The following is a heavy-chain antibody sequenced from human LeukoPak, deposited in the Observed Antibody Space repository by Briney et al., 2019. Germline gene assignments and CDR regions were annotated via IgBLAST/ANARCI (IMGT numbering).Heavy chain of an antibody. CDR1: GGSISSYY. Sequence: PSETLSLTCTVSGGSISSYYWSWIRQPPGKGLEWIGYIYYSGSTNYNPSLKSRVTVSVDTSKNQFSLKLSSVTAADTAVYYCARDRYYYDSSGYLVFDYWGQGTLVTVSS. CDR2: IYYSGST. V-gene: IGHV4-59*01. J-gene: IGHJ4*02. D-gene: IGHD3-22*01. CDR3: ARDRYYYDSSGYLVFDY.